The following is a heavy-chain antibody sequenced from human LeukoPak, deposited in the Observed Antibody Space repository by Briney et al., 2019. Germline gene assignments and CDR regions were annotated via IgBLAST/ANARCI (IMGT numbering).Heavy chain of an antibody. Sequence: GGSLRLSLAGSGFTGSNNYMNWVPQAPGKGLEWVSVIYSGGSTYYADSVKGRFTISRDNSKNTLYLQMNSLRAEDTAVYYCAAFSAWGQGTLVTVSS. CDR2: IYSGGST. CDR1: GFTGSNNY. CDR3: AAFSA. J-gene: IGHJ4*02. V-gene: IGHV3-53*01. D-gene: IGHD2/OR15-2a*01.